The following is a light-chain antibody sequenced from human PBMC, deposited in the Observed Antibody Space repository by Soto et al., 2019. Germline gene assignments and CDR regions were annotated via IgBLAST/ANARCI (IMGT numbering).Light chain of an antibody. CDR2: GAS. CDR3: HQYDNSPLS. Sequence: VLTRSPGTLSLSPGEAATLYCMSSQSVSSIYLAWYQQKPGQAPRLLIYGASNRATGIPDRFSVGGSGTDFTLPISRLDPEECAVYYCHQYDNSPLSYGGGTKVDIK. J-gene: IGKJ4*01. CDR1: QSVSSIY. V-gene: IGKV3-20*01.